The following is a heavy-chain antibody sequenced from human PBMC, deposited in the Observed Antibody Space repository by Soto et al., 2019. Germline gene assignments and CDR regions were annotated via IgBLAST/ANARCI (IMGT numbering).Heavy chain of an antibody. CDR2: IIPNNGTA. CDR3: ARSSSSWDDAFDI. D-gene: IGHD6-13*01. Sequence: GASVKVSCKASGGTFSSYAISWVRQAPGQGLEWMGWIIPNNGTANYAQKLQGRVTMTTDTSTSTAYMELRSLRTDDTAVYYCARSSSSWDDAFDIWGQGTMVTVSS. CDR1: GGTFSSYA. J-gene: IGHJ3*02. V-gene: IGHV1-18*01.